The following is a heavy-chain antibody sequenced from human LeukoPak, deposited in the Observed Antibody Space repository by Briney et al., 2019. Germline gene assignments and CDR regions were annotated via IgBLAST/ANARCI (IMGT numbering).Heavy chain of an antibody. Sequence: GASVKVSCKASGGTFSSYAISWVRQAPGQGLEWMGGIIPMYGPANNAQKFQGRVTITADESTSTAYMELSSLRSEDTAVYYCARGFNSGSYTGTYYFDYWGQGTLVTVSS. CDR3: ARGFNSGSYTGTYYFDY. CDR1: GGTFSSYA. V-gene: IGHV1-69*13. CDR2: IIPMYGPA. J-gene: IGHJ4*02. D-gene: IGHD1-26*01.